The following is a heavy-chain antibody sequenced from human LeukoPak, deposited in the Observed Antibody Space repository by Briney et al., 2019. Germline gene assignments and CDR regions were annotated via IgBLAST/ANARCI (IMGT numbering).Heavy chain of an antibody. Sequence: ASVKVSCKASGYTFTSYYMHWVRQAPGQGLEWLGIINPSGGSASYAQKFQGRVTMTRDTSTSTVYMELSSLRSEDTAVYYCARGETSGSYPNWFDPWGQGTLVTVSS. CDR2: INPSGGSA. D-gene: IGHD1-26*01. CDR1: GYTFTSYY. CDR3: ARGETSGSYPNWFDP. J-gene: IGHJ5*02. V-gene: IGHV1-46*01.